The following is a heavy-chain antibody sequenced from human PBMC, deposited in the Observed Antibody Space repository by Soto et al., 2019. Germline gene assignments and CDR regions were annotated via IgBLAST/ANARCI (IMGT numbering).Heavy chain of an antibody. CDR3: ARDPEGLLVPTSHYYYGMEV. V-gene: IGHV1-69*01. J-gene: IGHJ6*02. CDR2: IIPIFGPA. CDR1: GGTFSSYA. Sequence: QVQLVQSGAEVKKPGSSVKVSCKASGGTFSSYAISWVRQAPGQGLEWMGGIIPIFGPANYAQKFQGRVTITADESTSTASMELSSLRSEDTAVYYCARDPEGLLVPTSHYYYGMEVGGQGTTVTVSS. D-gene: IGHD6-13*01.